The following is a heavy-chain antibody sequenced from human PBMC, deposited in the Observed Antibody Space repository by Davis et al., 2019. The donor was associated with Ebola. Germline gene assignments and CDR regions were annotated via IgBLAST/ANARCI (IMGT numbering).Heavy chain of an antibody. Sequence: ASVKVSCKASGYTFTSYDINWVRQATGQGLEWMGWISAYNGNTNYAQKLQGRVTMTTDTSTSTAYMELRSLRSDDTAVYYCARGFQAGYDAFDIWGQGTMVTVSS. J-gene: IGHJ3*02. CDR2: ISAYNGNT. CDR3: ARGFQAGYDAFDI. D-gene: IGHD3-9*01. CDR1: GYTFTSYD. V-gene: IGHV1-18*01.